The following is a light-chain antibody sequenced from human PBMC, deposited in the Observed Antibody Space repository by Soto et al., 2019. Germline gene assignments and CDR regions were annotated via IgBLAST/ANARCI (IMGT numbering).Light chain of an antibody. Sequence: EIVLTQSPGTLSLSPDERATLSCRASQSVSSTYLAWHQQKPGQAPRLLIYGASSRATGIPDRFSGSGSGTEFTLTISSLQSEDFAVYYCQQYNSWLWTFGQGTKVDNK. CDR2: GAS. CDR1: QSVSSTY. J-gene: IGKJ1*01. CDR3: QQYNSWLWT. V-gene: IGKV3-20*01.